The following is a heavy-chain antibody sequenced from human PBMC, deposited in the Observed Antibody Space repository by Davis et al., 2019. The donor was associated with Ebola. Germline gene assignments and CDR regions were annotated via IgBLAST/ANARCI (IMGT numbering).Heavy chain of an antibody. CDR2: AHFGGST. D-gene: IGHD5-18*01. V-gene: IGHV4-59*05. Sequence: MPSETLSLTCTVSGDSISTFYWSWIRQPPGKGLEWIRSAHFGGSTYYNPSLKSRVTISVDTSRNQFSLKLSSVTAADTAMYYCARGHSYGSMVYGMDVWGQGTTVTVSS. CDR1: GDSISTFY. CDR3: ARGHSYGSMVYGMDV. J-gene: IGHJ6*02.